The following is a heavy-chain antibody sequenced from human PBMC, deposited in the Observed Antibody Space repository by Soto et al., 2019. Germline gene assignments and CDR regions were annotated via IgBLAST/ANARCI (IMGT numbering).Heavy chain of an antibody. D-gene: IGHD4-17*01. Sequence: ASVKVSCKASGDTFTSSVINWVRQATGQGLEYLGWMNPNSGNTGYVQKFQGRVTMTRDTSISTAYMELSSLRSEDTAVYFCARGVKYGAYSRWFDPWGQGTLVTVSS. CDR2: MNPNSGNT. V-gene: IGHV1-8*01. CDR3: ARGVKYGAYSRWFDP. CDR1: GDTFTSSV. J-gene: IGHJ5*02.